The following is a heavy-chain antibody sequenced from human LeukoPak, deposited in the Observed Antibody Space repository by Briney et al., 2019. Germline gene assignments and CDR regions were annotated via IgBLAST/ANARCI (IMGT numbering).Heavy chain of an antibody. J-gene: IGHJ4*02. CDR2: INPNSGGT. Sequence: ASVKVSCKASGYTFTGYYMHWVRQAPGQGLEWMGWINPNSGGTNYAQKFQGRVTMTRDTSISTAYMELSRLRSDDTAVYYCARDNGYSSSSSSFDYWDQGTLVTVSS. CDR3: ARDNGYSSSSSSFDY. D-gene: IGHD6-6*01. V-gene: IGHV1-2*02. CDR1: GYTFTGYY.